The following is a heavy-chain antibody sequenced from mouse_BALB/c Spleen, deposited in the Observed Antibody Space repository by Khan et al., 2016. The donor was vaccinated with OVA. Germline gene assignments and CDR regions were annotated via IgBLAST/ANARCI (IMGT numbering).Heavy chain of an antibody. CDR2: IYPGTDNT. V-gene: IGHV1-76*01. CDR1: GYIFTNYW. J-gene: IGHJ2*01. CDR3: AREETLYYIVI. Sequence: QVQLKESGAELVRPGASVKLSCRTSGYIFTNYWIHWVKQRSGQGLEWIARIYPGTDNTYYNEKLKEKATLSADSSSSTAYMQLSSLKSEDSAVYFCAREETLYYIVIWGEGTTLTVSS.